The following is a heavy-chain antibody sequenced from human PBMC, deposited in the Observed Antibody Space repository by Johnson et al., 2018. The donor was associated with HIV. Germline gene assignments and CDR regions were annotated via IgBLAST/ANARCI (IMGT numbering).Heavy chain of an antibody. CDR3: ARESITMIVVVTHDAFDI. D-gene: IGHD3-22*01. CDR2: ILYDGSNK. CDR1: GFTFSSYA. V-gene: IGHV3-30-3*01. J-gene: IGHJ3*02. Sequence: QVRLVESGGGVVQPGRSLRLSCAASGFTFSSYAMHWVRQAPGKGLEWVAVILYDGSNKYYADSVKGRFTISRDNSKNTLYLQMNSLRAEDTAGYYCARESITMIVVVTHDAFDIWGQGTMVTVSS.